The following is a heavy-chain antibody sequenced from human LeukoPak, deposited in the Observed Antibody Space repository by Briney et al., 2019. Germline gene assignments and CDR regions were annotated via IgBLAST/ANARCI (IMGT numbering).Heavy chain of an antibody. Sequence: ASVKVSCKASGYTFTGYYMHWVRQAPGQGLEWMGWINPNSGGTNYAQKFQGRVTMTRDTSISTAYMELSRLRSDDTAVYYCAREGWGSGTYYYMDVWGKGTTVTVSS. CDR2: INPNSGGT. J-gene: IGHJ6*03. CDR1: GYTFTGYY. V-gene: IGHV1-2*02. CDR3: AREGWGSGTYYYMDV. D-gene: IGHD3-10*01.